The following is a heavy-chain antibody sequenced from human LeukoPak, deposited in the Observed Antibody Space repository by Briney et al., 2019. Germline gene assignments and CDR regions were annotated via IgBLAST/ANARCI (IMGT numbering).Heavy chain of an antibody. J-gene: IGHJ4*01. V-gene: IGHV4-34*01. CDR3: ARDASYYYDSSGSPPFDF. CDR1: GGSFSTYY. CDR2: INHSGST. Sequence: PSETLSLTCAAYGGSFSTYYWSWIRQSPGKGLEWIGEINHSGSTNYNPSLKSRVTISVDTSKNQFSLKMTSVTAADTAVYYCARDASYYYDSSGSPPFDFWGHGTLVTVSS. D-gene: IGHD3-22*01.